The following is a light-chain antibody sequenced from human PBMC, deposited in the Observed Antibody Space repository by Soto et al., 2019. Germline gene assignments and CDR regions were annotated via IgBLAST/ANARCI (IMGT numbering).Light chain of an antibody. CDR2: NVY. Sequence: QSVLAQPASVSGSPGQSITISCTGTSSDVGAYNFVSWHQQHPGKAPKLMIYNVYDRPSGIYYRFYGSKSGNTASLTNSGLQGEDEADYSCIPYTFTRPYVFGNGNKVTV. CDR1: SSDVGAYNF. V-gene: IGLV2-14*03. CDR3: IPYTFTRPYV. J-gene: IGLJ1*01.